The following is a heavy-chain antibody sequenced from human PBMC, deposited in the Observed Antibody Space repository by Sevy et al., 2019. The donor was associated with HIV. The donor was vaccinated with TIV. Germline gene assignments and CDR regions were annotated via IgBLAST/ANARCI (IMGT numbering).Heavy chain of an antibody. J-gene: IGHJ4*02. CDR2: IYYRGST. CDR1: GGSISSGGYY. D-gene: IGHD4-17*01. V-gene: IGHV4-31*03. Sequence: SETLSLTCTVSGGSISSGGYYWSWIRQHPGKGLEWIGYIYYRGSTYYNPSLKSRVTISVDTSKNQFSLKLSSVTAADTAVYCCARCRYGDYFDYWGQGTLVTVSS. CDR3: ARCRYGDYFDY.